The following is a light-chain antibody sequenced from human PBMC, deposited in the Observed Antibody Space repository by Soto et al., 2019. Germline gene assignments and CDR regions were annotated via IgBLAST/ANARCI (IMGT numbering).Light chain of an antibody. CDR1: QGVSTY. V-gene: IGKV1-9*01. CDR3: LQLDSYPYT. J-gene: IGKJ2*01. CDR2: GAS. Sequence: DIQLTQSPSFLSASVGDRVTITCRASQGVSTYLAWFQQKPGKAPKLLIYGASTLQSGVPSRFSGSGYGAEFTLTISSLRPEDFATYHCLQLDSYPYTFGQGTKLEIK.